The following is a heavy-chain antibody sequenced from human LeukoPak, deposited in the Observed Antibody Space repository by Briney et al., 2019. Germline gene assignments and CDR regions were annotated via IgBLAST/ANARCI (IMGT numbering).Heavy chain of an antibody. Sequence: GGSLRLSCAASGFTLSDSAIHWVRQASEKGLEWVGLIDRPAKSYATAYGASVGGRFTISRDDSKNTAYLQMDSLKTEDTALYYCTRDRGTYNWLDPWGQGTLVTVSS. CDR1: GFTLSDSA. D-gene: IGHD1-26*01. J-gene: IGHJ5*02. CDR3: TRDRGTYNWLDP. V-gene: IGHV3-73*01. CDR2: IDRPAKSYAT.